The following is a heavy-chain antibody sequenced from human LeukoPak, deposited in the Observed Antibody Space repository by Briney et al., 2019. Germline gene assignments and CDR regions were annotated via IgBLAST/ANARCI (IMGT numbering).Heavy chain of an antibody. D-gene: IGHD1-26*01. CDR3: TRERNPSGSYYSYYYYYMDV. CDR1: GFTFSGSA. V-gene: IGHV3-73*01. CDR2: IRSKANSYAT. Sequence: GGSLRLSCAASGFTFSGSAMHWVRQASGKGLEWVGRIRSKANSYATAYAASVKGRFTISRDDSKNTAYLQMNSLKTEDTAVYYCTRERNPSGSYYSYYYYYMDVWGKGTTVTISS. J-gene: IGHJ6*03.